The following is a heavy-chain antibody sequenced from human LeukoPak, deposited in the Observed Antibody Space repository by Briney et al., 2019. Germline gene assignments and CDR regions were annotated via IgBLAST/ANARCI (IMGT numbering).Heavy chain of an antibody. CDR2: IKPDGSAQ. V-gene: IGHV3-7*04. CDR1: GFTFSNYW. J-gene: IGHJ4*02. D-gene: IGHD3-10*01. CDR3: ARGGGRDPFNVAY. Sequence: GGSLRLSCAASGFTFSNYWMSWVRQAPGRGPEWVANIKPDGSAQYYVDSVKGRFTISRDNAKNSLYLQMNSLRVEHTAVYYCARGGGRDPFNVAYWGQGTLVTVSS.